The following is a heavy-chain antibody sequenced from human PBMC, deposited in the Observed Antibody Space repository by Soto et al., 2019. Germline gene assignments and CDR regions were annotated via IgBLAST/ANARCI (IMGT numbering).Heavy chain of an antibody. D-gene: IGHD3-10*01. CDR1: GFTFSSYG. V-gene: IGHV3-33*01. CDR2: IWYDGSNK. Sequence: GGSLRLSCAASGFTFSSYGMHWVRQAPGKGLEWVAVIWYDGSNKYYADSVKGRFTISRDNSKNTLYLQMNSLRAEDTAVYYCARDYKSQLSYGMDVWGQGTTVTVSS. CDR3: ARDYKSQLSYGMDV. J-gene: IGHJ6*02.